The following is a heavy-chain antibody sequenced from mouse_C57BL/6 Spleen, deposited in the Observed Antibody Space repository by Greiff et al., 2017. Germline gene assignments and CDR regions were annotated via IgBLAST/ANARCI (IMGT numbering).Heavy chain of an antibody. CDR2: INPNNGGT. J-gene: IGHJ4*01. Sequence: VQLQQSGPELVKPGASVKISCKASGYTFTDYYMNWVKQSHGKSLEWIGDINPNNGGTSYNQKFKGKATLTVDKSSSTAYMELRSLTSEDSAVYYCAPTSLYYYAMDYWGQGTSVTVSS. CDR3: APTSLYYYAMDY. CDR1: GYTFTDYY. D-gene: IGHD1-1*01. V-gene: IGHV1-26*01.